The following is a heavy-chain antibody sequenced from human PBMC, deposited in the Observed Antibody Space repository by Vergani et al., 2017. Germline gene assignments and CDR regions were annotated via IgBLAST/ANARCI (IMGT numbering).Heavy chain of an antibody. Sequence: QVQLQQWGAGLLKPSETLSLNCVVYGWFLSGYHWSWIRQPPGKGLEWIGEINHSGSTNYNPSLKRRVIISVDTSKNQFSLKLSSVTAADTAVYYCARGLSVVWREFDPLGQGSLVTVSS. CDR3: ARGLSVVWREFDP. CDR2: INHSGST. CDR1: GWFLSGYH. J-gene: IGHJ5*02. D-gene: IGHD3-3*01. V-gene: IGHV4-34*01.